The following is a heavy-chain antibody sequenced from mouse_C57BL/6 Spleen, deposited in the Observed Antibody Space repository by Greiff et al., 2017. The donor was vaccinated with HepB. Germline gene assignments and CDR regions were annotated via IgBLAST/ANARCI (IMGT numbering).Heavy chain of an antibody. D-gene: IGHD3-2*02. CDR1: GFTFSDYG. CDR2: ISSGSSTI. Sequence: EVKLVESGGGLVKPGGSLKLSCAASGFTFSDYGMHWVRQAPEKGLEWVAYISSGSSTIYYADTVNGRFTISRDNAKNTLFLQMTSLRSEDTAMYYCATGTAQATNYAMDYWGQGTSVTVSS. V-gene: IGHV5-17*01. J-gene: IGHJ4*01. CDR3: ATGTAQATNYAMDY.